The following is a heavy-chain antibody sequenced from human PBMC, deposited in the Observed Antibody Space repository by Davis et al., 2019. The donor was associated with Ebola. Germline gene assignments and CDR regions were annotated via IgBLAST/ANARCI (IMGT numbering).Heavy chain of an antibody. CDR2: ILYDGSDA. J-gene: IGHJ6*04. CDR3: AKVLSSYLDFYYGMGV. V-gene: IGHV3-30*04. CDR1: GGSFSSYP. D-gene: IGHD2/OR15-2a*01. Sequence: PSETLSLTCAVYGGSFSSYPLHWVRQAPGKGLEWMAVILYDGSDAYYADSVKGRFTISRDNSKNTLYLQMNNLRVEDTAVYYCAKVLSSYLDFYYGMGVWGKGTTVTVSS.